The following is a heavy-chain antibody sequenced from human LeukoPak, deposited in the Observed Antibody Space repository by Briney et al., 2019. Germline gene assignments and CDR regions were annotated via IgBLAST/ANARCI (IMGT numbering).Heavy chain of an antibody. J-gene: IGHJ3*01. Sequence: GGSLRLSCAASGFRFSTYGMHWVRQAPGKGLEWVAVIWYDGSNKNYADSVKARFTISRDNSKHTVYLQMSSLRGEDTAVYYCAKLIGADAFDFWGQGTIVTVSS. CDR3: AKLIGADAFDF. V-gene: IGHV3-33*06. CDR1: GFRFSTYG. D-gene: IGHD7-27*01. CDR2: IWYDGSNK.